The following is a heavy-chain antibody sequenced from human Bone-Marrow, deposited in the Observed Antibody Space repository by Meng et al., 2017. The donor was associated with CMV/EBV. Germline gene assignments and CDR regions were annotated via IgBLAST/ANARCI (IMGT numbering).Heavy chain of an antibody. CDR2: IQVIGHT. J-gene: IGHJ4*02. CDR3: AGSRPGGGACDY. Sequence: QVPFTESGQGLVKPSETLSLTCIVSGASIKNYNWNWVRQPAGQGLEWIGLIQVIGHTVYNPSLKSRVTVSLDASKSQFSLTLNSVTAADTATYYCAGSRPGGGACDYWGQGILVTVSS. V-gene: IGHV4-4*07. D-gene: IGHD3-16*01. CDR1: GASIKNYN.